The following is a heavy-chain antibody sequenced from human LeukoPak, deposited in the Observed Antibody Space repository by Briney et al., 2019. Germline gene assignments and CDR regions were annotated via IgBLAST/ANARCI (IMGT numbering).Heavy chain of an antibody. CDR2: IKSKTDGGTT. J-gene: IGHJ4*02. D-gene: IGHD3-22*01. V-gene: IGHV3-15*01. Sequence: GGSLRLSCAASGYTFSNAWMSWVPQAPGKGLEWVGRIKSKTDGGTTDYAASVKGRFTISRDDSKNTLYLQMNSLKTEDTAVYYCTTPPYYYDSSGKINDYWGQGTLVTVSS. CDR1: GYTFSNAW. CDR3: TTPPYYYDSSGKINDY.